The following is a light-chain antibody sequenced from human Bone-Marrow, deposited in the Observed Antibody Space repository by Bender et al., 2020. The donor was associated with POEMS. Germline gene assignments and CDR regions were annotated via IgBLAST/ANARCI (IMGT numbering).Light chain of an antibody. Sequence: QSVLTQPPSVSGAPGQRVIISCTGSSSNIGAGFDVNWYQEVPGTAPKFLIHGNSNRPSGVPDRFSGSKSGNTASLTISGLQADDEGDFYCVSYMGSESWVFGGGTKLTVL. V-gene: IGLV1-40*01. J-gene: IGLJ3*02. CDR1: SSNIGAGFD. CDR2: GNS. CDR3: VSYMGSESWV.